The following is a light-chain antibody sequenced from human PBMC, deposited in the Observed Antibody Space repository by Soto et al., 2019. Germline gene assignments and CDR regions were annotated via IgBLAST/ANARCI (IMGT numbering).Light chain of an antibody. CDR1: SSDVGSSNH. CDR2: EVS. J-gene: IGLJ1*01. CDR3: NSQTTSGIRV. Sequence: QSVLTQPASGSGSPGQSITISCTETSSDVGSSNHVSWYQHHPGKAPRLIIYEVSYRPSGVSNRFSGSKSGYTASLTISGLQAEDEADYYCNSQTTSGIRVFGTGIKLTVL. V-gene: IGLV2-14*01.